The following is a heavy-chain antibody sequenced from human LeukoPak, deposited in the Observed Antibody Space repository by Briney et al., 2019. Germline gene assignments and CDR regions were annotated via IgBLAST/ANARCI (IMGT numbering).Heavy chain of an antibody. CDR2: ISGYNDNT. Sequence: ASVKVSCKASGYTLTTYGISWVRQAPGQGLEWMGWISGYNDNTSYAQKFQGRVTITADRSTSTAYMELSSLRSEDTAVYYCAMYSGSPRPHYYFDYWGQGTLVTVSS. CDR3: AMYSGSPRPHYYFDY. V-gene: IGHV1-18*01. D-gene: IGHD1-26*01. CDR1: GYTLTTYG. J-gene: IGHJ4*02.